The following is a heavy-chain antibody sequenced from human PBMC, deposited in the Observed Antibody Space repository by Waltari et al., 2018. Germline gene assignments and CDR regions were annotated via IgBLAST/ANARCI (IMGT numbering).Heavy chain of an antibody. V-gene: IGHV4-30-4*08. J-gene: IGHJ4*02. CDR1: GGSISSGDYY. D-gene: IGHD2-8*02. CDR3: ARAPTGGVCSFDY. Sequence: QVQLQESGPGLVKPSQTLSLTCTVSGGSISSGDYYWSWLRQPPGKGLEWIGYIYYSGSTYYNPSLKSRVTISVDTSKNQFSLKLSSVTAADTAVYYCARAPTGGVCSFDYWGQGTLVTVSS. CDR2: IYYSGST.